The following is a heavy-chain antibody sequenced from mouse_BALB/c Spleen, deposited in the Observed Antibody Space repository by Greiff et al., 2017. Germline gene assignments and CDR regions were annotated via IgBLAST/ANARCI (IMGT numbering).Heavy chain of an antibody. CDR1: GYSFTSVY. CDR2: ISYSGST. CDR3: ASDGYDV. D-gene: IGHD2-2*01. Sequence: EVQLQESGPSLVKPSQTLSLTCSVTGYSFTSVYLNWIRKFPGNKLECMGYISYSGSTYYNPSLISRISNTRDTPKNQYYLQLNSVTTEDTATYYCASDGYDVWGQGTTVTVSS. J-gene: IGHJ2*01. V-gene: IGHV3-8*02.